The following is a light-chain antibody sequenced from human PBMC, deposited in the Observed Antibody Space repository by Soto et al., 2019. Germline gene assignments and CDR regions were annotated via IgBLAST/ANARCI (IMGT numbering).Light chain of an antibody. J-gene: IGKJ1*01. CDR1: QGISSF. V-gene: IGKV1-9*01. Sequence: IQLTQSPSSLSASVGDRVTITCRASQGISSFLAWYQQKPGKAPKLLIYAASTLQSVVPSRFSGSGSGTDFTLTISSLQPEDFATYYCQQLNSPWTFGQGTKVEIK. CDR3: QQLNSPWT. CDR2: AAS.